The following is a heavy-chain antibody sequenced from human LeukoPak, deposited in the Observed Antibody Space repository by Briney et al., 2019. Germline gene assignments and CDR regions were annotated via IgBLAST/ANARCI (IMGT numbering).Heavy chain of an antibody. V-gene: IGHV3-30*02. CDR2: IRYDGSNK. CDR3: ARRVSGYTYGQHYYFGY. D-gene: IGHD5-18*01. Sequence: GGSLRLSCAGSGFTFSSYGMHWVRQAPGKGLEWVAFIRYDGSNKYYADSVKGRFTISRDNSKNTLYLQMNSLRAEDTAVYYCARRVSGYTYGQHYYFGYWGQGTLVTVSS. J-gene: IGHJ4*02. CDR1: GFTFSSYG.